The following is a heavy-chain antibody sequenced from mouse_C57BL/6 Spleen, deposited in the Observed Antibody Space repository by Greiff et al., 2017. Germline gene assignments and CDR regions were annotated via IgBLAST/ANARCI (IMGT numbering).Heavy chain of an antibody. CDR3: ARVYYVNLAWFVY. Sequence: EVQLQQSGPELVKPGASVKISCKASGYSFTGYYMNWVKQSPEKSLEWIGEINPSTGGTTYNQKFKAKATLTVDKSSSTAYMQLKSLTSEDSAVSYCARVYYVNLAWFVYWGQGTLVTVSA. V-gene: IGHV1-42*01. CDR1: GYSFTGYY. J-gene: IGHJ3*01. D-gene: IGHD2-1*01. CDR2: INPSTGGT.